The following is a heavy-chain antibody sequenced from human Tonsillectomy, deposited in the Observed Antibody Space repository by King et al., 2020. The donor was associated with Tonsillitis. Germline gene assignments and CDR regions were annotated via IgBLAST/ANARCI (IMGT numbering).Heavy chain of an antibody. Sequence: VQLVESGGGLMQPGGSLRLSCAASGFTVSSDYMNWVRQAPGKGLEWVSVIYSGGSTYYADSVKGRFTIFRDNSKNTVYLQMNSLRAEDTAVYYCARDYYGSGFPDYWGQGTLVTVSS. J-gene: IGHJ4*02. V-gene: IGHV3-53*01. CDR3: ARDYYGSGFPDY. D-gene: IGHD3-10*01. CDR2: IYSGGST. CDR1: GFTVSSDY.